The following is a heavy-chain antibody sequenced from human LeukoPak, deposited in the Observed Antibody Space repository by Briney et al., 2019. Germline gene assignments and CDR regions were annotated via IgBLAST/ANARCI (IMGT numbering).Heavy chain of an antibody. CDR2: ISGSGAKT. J-gene: IGHJ4*02. CDR1: GFTFSSYG. CDR3: AKDAGAYDFDY. Sequence: GGSLRLSCAASGFTFSSYGLSWVRQAPGKGLEWVSAISGSGAKTYYADSVKGRFTISRDNSKNTLYLQTNSLRVDDTAVYYCAKDAGAYDFDYWGQGTLVTVSS. D-gene: IGHD5-12*01. V-gene: IGHV3-23*01.